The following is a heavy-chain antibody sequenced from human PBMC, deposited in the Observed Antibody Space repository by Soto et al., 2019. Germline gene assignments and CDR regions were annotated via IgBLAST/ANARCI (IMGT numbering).Heavy chain of an antibody. J-gene: IGHJ5*02. CDR1: GGSISSYY. CDR3: ARAKAPLYSSSWYWFDP. D-gene: IGHD6-13*01. CDR2: IYYSGST. V-gene: IGHV4-59*08. Sequence: PSGTLSLTCTVSGGSISSYYWSWIRQPPGKGLEWIGYIYYSGSTNYNPSLESRVTISVDTSKNQFSLKLSSVTAADTAVYYCARAKAPLYSSSWYWFDPWGQGTLVTVSS.